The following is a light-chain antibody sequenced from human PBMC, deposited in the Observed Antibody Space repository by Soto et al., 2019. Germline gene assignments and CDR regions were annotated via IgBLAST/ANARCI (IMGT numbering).Light chain of an antibody. CDR3: QQYGSSPPIFT. V-gene: IGKV3-20*01. CDR2: GAS. CDR1: QSVSSSY. Sequence: EIVLTQSPGTLSLSPGERATLSCRASQSVSSSYLAWYQQKPGQAPRLLIYGASSRATGIPDRFSGSGSGTDFTLTISRLEPEEFAVYYCQQYGSSPPIFTFGPGNKVDIK. J-gene: IGKJ3*01.